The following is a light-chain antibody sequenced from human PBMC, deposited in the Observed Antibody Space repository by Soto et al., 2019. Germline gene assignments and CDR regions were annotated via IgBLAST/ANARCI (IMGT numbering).Light chain of an antibody. CDR2: RAS. V-gene: IGKV3-20*01. CDR3: QQYEGSPLT. CDR1: QSVSGSY. Sequence: ETVLTQSPGTLSLSPGERAILSCRASQSVSGSYLAWYQQKPGQAPRLLIYRASSRATGIPDRFSGSGSGTDFTLAISRLEPEDFAVYYCQQYEGSPLTFGGGTKVDNK. J-gene: IGKJ4*01.